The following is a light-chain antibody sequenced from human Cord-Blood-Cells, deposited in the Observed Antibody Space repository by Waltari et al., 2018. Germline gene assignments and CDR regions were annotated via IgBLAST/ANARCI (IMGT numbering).Light chain of an antibody. Sequence: EIVLTPSPGALSLSPGERATLSCRASPRVTSSDIAWDQQKPGQAPRLLIYGASSRATGIPDRFSGSGSGTDFTLTISRLEPEYFAVYYFQQYGSSPYTFGQGNKLGIK. V-gene: IGKV3-20*01. J-gene: IGKJ2*01. CDR3: QQYGSSPYT. CDR1: PRVTSSD. CDR2: GAS.